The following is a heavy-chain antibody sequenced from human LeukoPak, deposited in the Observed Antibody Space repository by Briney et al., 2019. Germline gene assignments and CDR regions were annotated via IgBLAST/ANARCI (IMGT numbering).Heavy chain of an antibody. D-gene: IGHD6-13*01. CDR2: IYYSGST. CDR1: GGSISSGSYY. Sequence: SQTLSLTCTVSGGSISSGSYYWSWIRQPAGKGLEWIGYIYYSGSTNYNPSLKSRVTISVDTSKNQFSLKLSSVTAADTAVYYCARAIAAAGTFWFDPWGQGTLVTVSS. V-gene: IGHV4-61*10. CDR3: ARAIAAAGTFWFDP. J-gene: IGHJ5*02.